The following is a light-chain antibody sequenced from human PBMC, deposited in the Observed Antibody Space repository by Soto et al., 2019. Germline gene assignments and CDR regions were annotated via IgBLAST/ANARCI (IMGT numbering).Light chain of an antibody. Sequence: QSVLTQPASVSGSPGQSITISCTGTSSDVGAYNRVSWYQQRSGKAPKLMVYEVTHRPSGVSNRFSGSKSGNTASLTISGLQAEGEADYYCLSYTISSSYVFGTGTKVTVL. V-gene: IGLV2-14*01. J-gene: IGLJ1*01. CDR2: EVT. CDR1: SSDVGAYNR. CDR3: LSYTISSSYV.